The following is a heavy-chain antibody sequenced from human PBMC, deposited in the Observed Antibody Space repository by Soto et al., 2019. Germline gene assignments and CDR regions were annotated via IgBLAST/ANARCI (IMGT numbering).Heavy chain of an antibody. V-gene: IGHV4-61*05. CDR3: ARLGGYYQAFDS. D-gene: IGHD3-22*01. CDR1: GGSISGSSFY. J-gene: IGHJ4*02. Sequence: SETLSLTCSVSGGSISGSSFYWGWIRQSPGKGLEWIGYIYYTGTTKYNPSLKSRVTISVDSSKNQFSLKLDSVTAADTAVYYCARLGGYYQAFDSWGQGTLVTVSS. CDR2: IYYTGTT.